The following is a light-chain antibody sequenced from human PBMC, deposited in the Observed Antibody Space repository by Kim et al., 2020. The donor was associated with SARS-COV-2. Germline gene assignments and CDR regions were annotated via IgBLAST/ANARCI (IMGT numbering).Light chain of an antibody. V-gene: IGKV3D-15*01. J-gene: IGKJ4*01. CDR2: GIS. CDR1: QTLRNNF. CDR3: QQYSAWPLT. Sequence: EIVMTQSPATLSVSPGERATLSCRASQTLRNNFLGWYQQKPGQSPRLLIYGISNRATGIPTRFSGGGSGTEFTLTINRLEPEDIAVYYCQQYSAWPLTFGGGTNVEIK.